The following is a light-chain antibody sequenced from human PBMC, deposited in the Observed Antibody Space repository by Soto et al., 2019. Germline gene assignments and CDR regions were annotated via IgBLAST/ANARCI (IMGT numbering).Light chain of an antibody. CDR2: DAS. J-gene: IGKJ1*01. Sequence: DIQMTQSPSTLSASVGDRVTITCRASQTISNWLAWYQVKPGKAPKLPMHDASSLESGVPSRFSGSASGTEFTLTISSLQPDDFATYFCQQYSTYSWTFGQGGKADNK. CDR1: QTISNW. CDR3: QQYSTYSWT. V-gene: IGKV1-5*01.